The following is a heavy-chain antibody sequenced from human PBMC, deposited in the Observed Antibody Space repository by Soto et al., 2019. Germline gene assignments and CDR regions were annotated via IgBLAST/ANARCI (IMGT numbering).Heavy chain of an antibody. CDR3: ARDILTDPIGFDP. CDR2: IYYSEIT. CDR1: GGSISSGDYY. D-gene: IGHD3-9*01. Sequence: QVQLQESGPGLVKPSQTLSLTCTVSGGSISSGDYYWRWIRQPPGKGLEWIGYIYYSEITYYNPSLKSRVTISVDTSKNQFSLKLSSVTAADTAVYYCARDILTDPIGFDPWGQGTLVIVSS. J-gene: IGHJ5*02. V-gene: IGHV4-30-4*01.